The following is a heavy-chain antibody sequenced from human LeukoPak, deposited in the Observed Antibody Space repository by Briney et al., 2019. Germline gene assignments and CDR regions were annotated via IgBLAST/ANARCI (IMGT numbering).Heavy chain of an antibody. Sequence: PSETLSLTCTVSGGSISTGGYYWSWIRHHPGKGLEWIGYIYYSGSTYYNPSLKSRVTISEDTSKNQFSLKLSSVTAADTAVFYCARGVSVDHAFDIWGQGTMVTVSS. CDR2: IYYSGST. D-gene: IGHD1-20*01. CDR3: ARGVSVDHAFDI. V-gene: IGHV4-31*03. J-gene: IGHJ3*02. CDR1: GGSISTGGYY.